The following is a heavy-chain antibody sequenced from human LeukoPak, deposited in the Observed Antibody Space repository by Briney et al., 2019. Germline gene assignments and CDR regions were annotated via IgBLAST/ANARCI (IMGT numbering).Heavy chain of an antibody. CDR1: GYTFTSYG. CDR3: VADCYGDCID. J-gene: IGHJ4*02. D-gene: IGHD4-17*01. CDR2: ISAYNGNT. V-gene: IGHV1-18*01. Sequence: ASVKVSCKASGYTFTSYGISWVRQAPGQGLEWMGWISAYNGNTNYAQNFQERVTITRDMSTSTAYMELSSLRSEDTAVYYCVADCYGDCIDWGQGTLVTVSS.